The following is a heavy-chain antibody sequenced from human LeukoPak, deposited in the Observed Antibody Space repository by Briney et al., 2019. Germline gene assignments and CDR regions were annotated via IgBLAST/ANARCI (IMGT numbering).Heavy chain of an antibody. Sequence: PGGSLRLSCAASGFTFSSYWMSWVRQAPGKGLEWVANIKQDGSEKYYVDSVKGRFTISRDNDKNSLYLQMNSLRAEDRAVYYCARADSGSRGAMALINWGQGTLVTVSS. D-gene: IGHD3-10*01. J-gene: IGHJ4*02. CDR1: GFTFSSYW. V-gene: IGHV3-7*02. CDR2: IKQDGSEK. CDR3: ARADSGSRGAMALIN.